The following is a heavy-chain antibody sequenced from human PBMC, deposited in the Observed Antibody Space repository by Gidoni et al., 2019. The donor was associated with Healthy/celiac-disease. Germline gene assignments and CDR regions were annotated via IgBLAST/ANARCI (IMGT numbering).Heavy chain of an antibody. CDR1: GFSLSTSGVG. CDR3: AHRRQSWNYIDAFDI. D-gene: IGHD1-7*01. Sequence: QITLKESGPTLVKPTQTLTLTCTFSGFSLSTSGVGVGWIRQPPGKALEWLALIYWDDDKRYSPSLKSRLTITKDTSKNQVVLTMTNMDPVDTATYYCAHRRQSWNYIDAFDIWGQGTMVTVSS. V-gene: IGHV2-5*02. J-gene: IGHJ3*02. CDR2: IYWDDDK.